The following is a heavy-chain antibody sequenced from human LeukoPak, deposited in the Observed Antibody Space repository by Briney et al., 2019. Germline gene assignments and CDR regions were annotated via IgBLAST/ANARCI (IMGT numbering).Heavy chain of an antibody. J-gene: IGHJ4*02. Sequence: GGSLRLSCAASAFSVSSDPVHWVRQAPGKGLEWLAAISYDGRRNNYADSVKGRFTISRDNSKNTLYLQLNSLRPEDTAVYFCAREFGERVQTGFDYWGQGTLVTVSS. D-gene: IGHD3-16*01. CDR1: AFSVSSDP. V-gene: IGHV3-30*04. CDR2: ISYDGRRN. CDR3: AREFGERVQTGFDY.